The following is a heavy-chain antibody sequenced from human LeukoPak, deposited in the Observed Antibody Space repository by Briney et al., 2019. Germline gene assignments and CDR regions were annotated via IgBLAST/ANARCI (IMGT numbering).Heavy chain of an antibody. CDR3: ARLYYDSSGYYQICYFDY. V-gene: IGHV4-39*01. CDR1: GGSISSSSYY. Sequence: SETLSLTCTVSGGSISSSSYYWGWIRQPPGKGLEWIGSIYYSGSTYYNPSLKSRVTIPVDTSKNQFYLNLSSVTAADTAVYYCARLYYDSSGYYQICYFDYWGQGTLVTVSS. J-gene: IGHJ4*02. CDR2: IYYSGST. D-gene: IGHD3-22*01.